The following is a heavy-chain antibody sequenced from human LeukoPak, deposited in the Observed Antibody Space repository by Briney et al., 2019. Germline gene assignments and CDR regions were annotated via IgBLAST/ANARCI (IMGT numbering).Heavy chain of an antibody. V-gene: IGHV3-23*01. D-gene: IGHD1-26*01. Sequence: PGGSLRLSCAASGFTFSNYAMTWVRQAPGKGLEWVSAISANGGSTYYADSVKGRFTISRDNSKNTLYLQMNSLRAEDTAIYNCAEDPSGSYFPNWFDRWGQGTLVTVSS. CDR2: ISANGGST. CDR1: GFTFSNYA. J-gene: IGHJ5*02. CDR3: AEDPSGSYFPNWFDR.